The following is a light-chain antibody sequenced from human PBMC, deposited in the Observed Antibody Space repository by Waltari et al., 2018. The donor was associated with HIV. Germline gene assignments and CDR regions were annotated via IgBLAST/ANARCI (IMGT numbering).Light chain of an antibody. CDR3: TSYAGDTNYLV. CDR2: DVT. Sequence: QSALTQPPSASGSPGQSVTISCTGTSSDVGGYDFVSWYQHRAGKVPKLIIYDVTKRPSGVPDRFSGSKSDNTASLTVSGLRAEDEADYYCTSYAGDTNYLVFGTGTKVTVL. J-gene: IGLJ1*01. CDR1: SSDVGGYDF. V-gene: IGLV2-8*01.